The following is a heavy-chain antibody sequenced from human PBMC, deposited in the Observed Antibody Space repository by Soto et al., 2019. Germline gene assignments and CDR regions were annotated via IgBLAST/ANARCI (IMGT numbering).Heavy chain of an antibody. CDR2: ISATGGRE. V-gene: IGHV3-23*01. D-gene: IGHD5-12*01. CDR1: GFTFHNYA. CDR3: AKDRGGNYFSHFDY. J-gene: IGHJ4*02. Sequence: GGSLRLSCAASGFTFHNYAMSWVRKAQGTGLEWVSGISATGGRESYVSSVKGRFSISKYTSMNTLYVQMNNLRDDDTAIYYCAKDRGGNYFSHFDYWGQGILVTVSS.